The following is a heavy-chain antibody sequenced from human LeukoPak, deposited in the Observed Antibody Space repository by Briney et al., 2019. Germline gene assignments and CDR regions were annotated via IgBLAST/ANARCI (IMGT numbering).Heavy chain of an antibody. CDR2: IYAGGDT. CDR3: ARDRGWIQFED. CDR1: GFSVSSNY. J-gene: IGHJ4*02. V-gene: IGHV3-53*01. Sequence: GGSLRLSCAVSGFSVSSNYISWVRQAPGKGLEWVSVIYAGGDTYYADSVKGRFTISRDNSKNTVYLQINSLRDEDTAVYYCARDRGWIQFEDWGQGTLVTVSS. D-gene: IGHD5-24*01.